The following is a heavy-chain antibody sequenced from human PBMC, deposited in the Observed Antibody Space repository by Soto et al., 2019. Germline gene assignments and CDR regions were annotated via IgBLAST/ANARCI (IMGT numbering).Heavy chain of an antibody. CDR1: GFTFSSYA. D-gene: IGHD3-3*01. CDR3: AKDGPVVLRFLEWLLYFDY. J-gene: IGHJ4*02. Sequence: GGSLRLSCAASGFTFSSYAMSWVRQAPGKGLEWVSAISGSGGSTYYAESVKGRFTISRDNSKNTLYLQMNSLRAEDTAVYYCAKDGPVVLRFLEWLLYFDYWGQGTLVTVSS. CDR2: ISGSGGST. V-gene: IGHV3-23*01.